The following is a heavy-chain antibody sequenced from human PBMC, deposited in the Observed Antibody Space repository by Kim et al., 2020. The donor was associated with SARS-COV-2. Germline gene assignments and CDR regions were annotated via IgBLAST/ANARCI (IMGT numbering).Heavy chain of an antibody. V-gene: IGHV3-53*04. D-gene: IGHD6-19*01. Sequence: YYADSVKGRFTISRHNSKNTLYLQMNSLRAEDTAVYYCARGYSSGWYVDYWGQGTLVTVSS. CDR3: ARGYSSGWYVDY. J-gene: IGHJ4*02.